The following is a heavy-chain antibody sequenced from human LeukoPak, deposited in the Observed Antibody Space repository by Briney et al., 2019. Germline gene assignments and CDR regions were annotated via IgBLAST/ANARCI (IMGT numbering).Heavy chain of an antibody. J-gene: IGHJ4*02. CDR3: ARLPGILMPFDY. V-gene: IGHV4-59*01. CDR2: IYYNGSS. Sequence: SETLSLTCAVSGGSIRSYYWSWLRQPPGEGLEWIGYIYYNGSSNYNPSPKSRVTISVDTSKNQFSLKLSSVTAADTAVYYCARLPGILMPFDYWGQGTLVTVSS. D-gene: IGHD2-2*01. CDR1: GGSIRSYY.